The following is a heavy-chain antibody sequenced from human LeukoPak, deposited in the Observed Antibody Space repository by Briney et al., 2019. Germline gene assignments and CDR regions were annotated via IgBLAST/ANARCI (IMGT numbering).Heavy chain of an antibody. CDR2: ISAYNGNT. D-gene: IGHD3-10*01. CDR3: AREDYFGSGSYGY. J-gene: IGHJ4*02. V-gene: IGHV1-18*01. Sequence: ASVKVSCKASGYTFTSYGISWVRQAPGQGLEWMGWISAYNGNTNYAQKFQGRVTMTRDTSISTAYMELRRLTSDDTAVYYCAREDYFGSGSYGYWGQGTLVTVSS. CDR1: GYTFTSYG.